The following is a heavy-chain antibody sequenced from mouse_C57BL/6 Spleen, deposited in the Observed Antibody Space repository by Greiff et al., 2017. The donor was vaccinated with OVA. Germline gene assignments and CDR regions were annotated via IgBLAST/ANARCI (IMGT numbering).Heavy chain of an antibody. D-gene: IGHD2-4*01. V-gene: IGHV1-72*01. CDR2: IDPNSGGT. CDR1: GYTFTSYW. Sequence: VQLQQPGAELVKPGASVKLSCKASGYTFTSYWMHWVKQRPGRGLEWIGRIDPNSGGTKYNEKFKSKATLTVDKPSSTAYMQLISLTSDDSAVYYCARFVITTWFAYWGQGALVTVSA. J-gene: IGHJ3*01. CDR3: ARFVITTWFAY.